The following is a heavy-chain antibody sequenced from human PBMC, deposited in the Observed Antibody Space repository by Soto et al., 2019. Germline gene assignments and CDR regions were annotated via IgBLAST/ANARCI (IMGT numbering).Heavy chain of an antibody. D-gene: IGHD5-18*01. J-gene: IGHJ5*02. Sequence: ASVKVSCKASGYTFTSYAMHWVRQAPGQRLEWMGWINAGNGNTKYSQKFQGRVTITRDKSTSTAYMQLSSLRSEDTAVYYCARDYSYGYYIRYWFDPWGQGTLVTVSS. CDR2: INAGNGNT. CDR1: GYTFTSYA. V-gene: IGHV1-3*01. CDR3: ARDYSYGYYIRYWFDP.